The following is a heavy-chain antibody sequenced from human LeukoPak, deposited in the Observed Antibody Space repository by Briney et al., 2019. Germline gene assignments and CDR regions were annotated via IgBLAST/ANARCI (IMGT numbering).Heavy chain of an antibody. CDR1: GYTLTELS. V-gene: IGHV1-24*01. J-gene: IGHJ3*02. CDR3: ATAIRAVADRDAFDI. Sequence: GASVKDSCKVSGYTLTELSMHWVRQAPGKGLEWMGGFDPEDGETIYAQKFQGRVTMTEDTSTDTAYMELSSLRSEDTAVYYCATAIRAVADRDAFDIWGQGTMVTVSS. D-gene: IGHD6-19*01. CDR2: FDPEDGET.